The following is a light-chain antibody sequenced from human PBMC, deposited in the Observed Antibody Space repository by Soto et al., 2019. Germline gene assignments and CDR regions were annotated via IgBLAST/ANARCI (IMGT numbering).Light chain of an antibody. CDR1: QRVLYSSTNKNY. J-gene: IGKJ1*01. CDR2: WAS. Sequence: DIVMTQSPDSLAVSLGERATINCKSSQRVLYSSTNKNYLAWYQQKPGQPPKLLIYWASTRESGVPDRFSGSGSGTDFTLTISSLQAEDVAVYYCQQYYSTPPTFGQGTKVEI. CDR3: QQYYSTPPT. V-gene: IGKV4-1*01.